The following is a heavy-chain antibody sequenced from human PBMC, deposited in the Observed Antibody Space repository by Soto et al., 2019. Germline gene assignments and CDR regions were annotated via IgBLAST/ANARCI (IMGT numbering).Heavy chain of an antibody. CDR1: GFSLSTSGMC. D-gene: IGHD3-22*01. V-gene: IGHV2-70*01. CDR2: IDWDDDK. Sequence: SGPTLVNPTQTLTLTCTFSGFSLSTSGMCVSWIRQPPGKALEWLALIDWDDDKYYSTSLKTRLTISKDTSKNQVVLTMHNKNPVDTATYYCARTIACSVYCPYYCIDFRDPAPTVTVFS. J-gene: IGHJ6*02. CDR3: ARTIACSVYCPYYCIDF.